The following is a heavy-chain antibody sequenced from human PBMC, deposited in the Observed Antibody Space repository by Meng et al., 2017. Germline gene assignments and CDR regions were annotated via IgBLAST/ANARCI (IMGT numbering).Heavy chain of an antibody. J-gene: IGHJ4*02. CDR3: ARLNTAAYRRDFDY. CDR1: GFTFSSYW. D-gene: IGHD6-13*01. Sequence: GESLKISCAASGFTFSSYWMSWVRLPPGKGLDWVANIKQDESEKYYVDSVKGRFTISRDNAKNSLYLQMNSLRAEDTAVYYCARLNTAAYRRDFDYWGQETLVTVSS. CDR2: IKQDESEK. V-gene: IGHV3-7*01.